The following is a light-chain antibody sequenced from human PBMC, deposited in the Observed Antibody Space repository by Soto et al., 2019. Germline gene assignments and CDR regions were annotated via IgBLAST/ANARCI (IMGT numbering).Light chain of an antibody. V-gene: IGKV1-5*03. Sequence: DIPMTQSPSTLSASVGDRVTITCRASQSISSWLAWYPQKPGKAPKLLIYKASSLESGVPSRFSGSGSGTEFTLTISSLQPDDFATYYCQQYNSYSYTFGQGTKLELK. CDR2: KAS. J-gene: IGKJ2*01. CDR3: QQYNSYSYT. CDR1: QSISSW.